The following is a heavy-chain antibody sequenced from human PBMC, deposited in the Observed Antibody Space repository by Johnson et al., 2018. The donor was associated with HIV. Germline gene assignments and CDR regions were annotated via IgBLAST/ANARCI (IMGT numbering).Heavy chain of an antibody. CDR1: GFTFDDYA. D-gene: IGHD3-22*01. V-gene: IGHV3-9*01. Sequence: VQLVESGGGVVRPGGSLRLSCAASGFTFDDYAMHWFRQAPGKGLEWVSGISWNIGSIGYASSLKGRFTISRANAQNLLYLQMDSLRAEDSAVYYCARDGVYSSPHDAFDIWGQGTMVTVSS. J-gene: IGHJ3*02. CDR3: ARDGVYSSPHDAFDI. CDR2: ISWNIGSI.